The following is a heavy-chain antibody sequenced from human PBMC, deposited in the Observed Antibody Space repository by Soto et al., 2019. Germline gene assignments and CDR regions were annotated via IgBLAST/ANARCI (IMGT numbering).Heavy chain of an antibody. CDR2: INPTSGST. CDR3: ARDLAGGDH. V-gene: IGHV1-46*01. J-gene: IGHJ4*02. D-gene: IGHD3-3*02. CDR1: GYTFTNYY. Sequence: QVQLVQSGAEVKKPGASVKVSCKASGYTFTNYYIHWVRQAPGQGLEWMGIINPTSGSTNYAQKFQGRVPLTYDTSTTTVYMELSGLRSEDTAVLYCARDLAGGDHWGQGTLVTVSS.